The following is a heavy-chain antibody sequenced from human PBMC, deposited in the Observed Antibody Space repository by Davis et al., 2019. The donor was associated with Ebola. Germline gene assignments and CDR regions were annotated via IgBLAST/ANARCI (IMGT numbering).Heavy chain of an antibody. J-gene: IGHJ4*02. Sequence: ESLKISCAASEFTFSSYAMSWVRQSPGKGLEWVSAITSSGGLTGYADSVKGRFTISRDNSKNTLYLQMNSLRAEDTAVYYCAKSGGEYQLLNSMDYWGQGTLVTVSS. V-gene: IGHV3-23*01. CDR3: AKSGGEYQLLNSMDY. CDR2: ITSSGGLT. D-gene: IGHD2-2*01. CDR1: EFTFSSYA.